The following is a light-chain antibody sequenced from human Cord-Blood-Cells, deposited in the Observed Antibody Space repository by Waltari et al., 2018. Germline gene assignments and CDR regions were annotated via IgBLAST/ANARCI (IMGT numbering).Light chain of an antibody. CDR2: AAS. V-gene: IGKV1-39*01. Sequence: DIQMTQSPSSLSASVGDRVTITCRASQSISSYLNWSQQKPGKAPKLLIYAASSLQSGVPSRFIGSGSGTDFTLTISSLQPEDFATYYCQQSYSHFGPGTKVDIK. CDR1: QSISSY. J-gene: IGKJ3*01. CDR3: QQSYSH.